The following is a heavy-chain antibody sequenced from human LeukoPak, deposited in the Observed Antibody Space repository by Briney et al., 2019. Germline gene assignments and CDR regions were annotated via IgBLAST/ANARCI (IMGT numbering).Heavy chain of an antibody. D-gene: IGHD3-10*01. V-gene: IGHV3-21*01. CDR3: ARDKGKGDAFDI. J-gene: IGHJ3*02. CDR1: GFTFSSYS. CDR2: ISSSMISI. Sequence: GGSLRLSCAASGFTFSSYSMNWVRQAPGKGLEWVSFISSSMISIHYADSVQGRFTISRDNARNILYLQMNSLRAEDTAVYYCARDKGKGDAFDIWGQGTMVTVSS.